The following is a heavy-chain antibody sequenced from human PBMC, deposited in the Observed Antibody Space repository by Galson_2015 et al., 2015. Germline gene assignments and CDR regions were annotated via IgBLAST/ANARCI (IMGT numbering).Heavy chain of an antibody. V-gene: IGHV3-21*04. D-gene: IGHD3-16*01. CDR3: AREGVSRYGWFDS. CDR1: GFTFSSYS. CDR2: ISSSGSTI. Sequence: SLRLSCAASGFTFSSYSMNWVRQAPGKGLEWVSSISSSGSTIYYADSVKGRFTISRDNAKNSLYLQMNSLRAEDTAVYYCAREGVSRYGWFDSWGQGTLVTVSS. J-gene: IGHJ5*01.